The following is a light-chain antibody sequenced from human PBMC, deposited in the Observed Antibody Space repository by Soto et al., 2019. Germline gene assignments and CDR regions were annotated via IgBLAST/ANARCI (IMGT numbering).Light chain of an antibody. CDR1: QSVSSN. V-gene: IGKV3-15*01. J-gene: IGKJ1*01. Sequence: EIVMTQSPATLSVSPGERATLSCRASQSVSSNLAWYQQKPGQAPRLLIYGASTRATGTPARFSGSGSGTEFTLTIGSLQSEDSAVYYCQQYQNLWTFGQGTKVDIK. CDR2: GAS. CDR3: QQYQNLWT.